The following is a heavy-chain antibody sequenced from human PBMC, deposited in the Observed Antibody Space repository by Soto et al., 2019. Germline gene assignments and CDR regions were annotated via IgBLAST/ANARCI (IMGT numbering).Heavy chain of an antibody. V-gene: IGHV3-53*01. J-gene: IGHJ5*02. CDR3: ARVNPPYP. Sequence: GGSLRLSCAASGFTVSSNFMSWVRQAPGKGLQWASIIYSDGNTYYADSVKGRFTISRDVSKNTLYLQMNSLRADDTAVYYCARVNPPYPWGQGTLVTVSS. CDR2: IYSDGNT. CDR1: GFTVSSNF.